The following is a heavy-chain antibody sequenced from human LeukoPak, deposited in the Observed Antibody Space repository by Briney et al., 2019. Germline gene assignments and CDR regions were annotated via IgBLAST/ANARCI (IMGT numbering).Heavy chain of an antibody. V-gene: IGHV4-38-2*02. J-gene: IGHJ4*02. CDR3: AIHPATIAARYDY. D-gene: IGHD6-6*01. CDR1: DFSISSGYY. Sequence: SETLSLTCTVSDFSISSGYYWGWIRQPPGKGLEWIGSVYHSGTTYYNPPLTRRVTISLDTSKNQFSLNLHSVSAADTAVYYCAIHPATIAARYDYWGQGTLVTVSS. CDR2: VYHSGTT.